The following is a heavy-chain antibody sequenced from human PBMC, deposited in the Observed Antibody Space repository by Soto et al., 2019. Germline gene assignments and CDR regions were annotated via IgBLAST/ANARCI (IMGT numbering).Heavy chain of an antibody. J-gene: IGHJ5*02. CDR1: GYTFTGYY. V-gene: IGHV1-24*01. CDR3: ATDSPVP. CDR2: FDPEDGET. Sequence: ASVKVSCKASGYTFTGYYMHWVRQAPGKGLEWMGGFDPEDGETIYAQKFQGRVTMTEDTSTDTAYMELSSLRSEDTAVYYCATDSPVPWGQGTLVTVSS.